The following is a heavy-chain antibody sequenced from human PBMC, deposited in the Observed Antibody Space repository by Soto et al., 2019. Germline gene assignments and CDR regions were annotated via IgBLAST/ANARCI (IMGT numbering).Heavy chain of an antibody. Sequence: GGSLRLSCAGSGFTFDDYTMHWVRQAPGKGLEWVAGISWNSGNVDYADSVKGRFTVSRDNSKNSLYLQLNSPRVEDTALYYCARSYERYGLDFWGQGTPVTVSS. J-gene: IGHJ6*02. V-gene: IGHV3-9*01. CDR3: ARSYERYGLDF. CDR2: ISWNSGNV. D-gene: IGHD3-22*01. CDR1: GFTFDDYT.